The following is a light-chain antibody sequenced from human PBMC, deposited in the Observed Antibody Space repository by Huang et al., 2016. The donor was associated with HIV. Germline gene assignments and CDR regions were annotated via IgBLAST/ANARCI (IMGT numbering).Light chain of an antibody. V-gene: IGKV3-15*01. CDR3: QQYNNCPKT. CDR2: GAS. Sequence: EIVMTQSPATLSVSPGEGATLSCRASQSVDNNSAWYQQKPGQAPRLLSYGASTRASGIPARFSGSGSGTEFTLTISILQSEDFAVYYCQQYNNCPKTFGQGTKVEIK. CDR1: QSVDNN. J-gene: IGKJ1*01.